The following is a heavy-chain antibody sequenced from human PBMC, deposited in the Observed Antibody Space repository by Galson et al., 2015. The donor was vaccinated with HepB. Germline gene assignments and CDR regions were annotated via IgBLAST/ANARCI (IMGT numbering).Heavy chain of an antibody. D-gene: IGHD3-16*01. CDR2: MSPYNGIT. V-gene: IGHV1-18*01. Sequence: SVKVSCKAFGYTFANYGITWVRQAPGQGLEWMGWMSPYNGITQYAENFQGKFTMTRDTSTSTAHMELRSLGPNDTAVYYCARAGIMLGPAPDYWGQGTLVTVSS. CDR1: GYTFANYG. CDR3: ARAGIMLGPAPDY. J-gene: IGHJ4*02.